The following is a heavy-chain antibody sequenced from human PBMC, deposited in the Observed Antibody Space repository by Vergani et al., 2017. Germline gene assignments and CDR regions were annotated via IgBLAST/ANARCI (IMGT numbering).Heavy chain of an antibody. D-gene: IGHD1-1*01. CDR1: GFTFSTYA. CDR3: ARTPSALSWNVPPGGYYYYGMDV. J-gene: IGHJ6*02. Sequence: QVQLVESGGGVVQPGRSLRLSCAAPGFTFSTYAMHWVRQAPGKGLEWVAVISHDGSHKYYADSVKGRFTISRDKSKNTLYLQMNSLRAEDTAVYYCARTPSALSWNVPPGGYYYYGMDVWGQGTTVTVSS. V-gene: IGHV3-30*04. CDR2: ISHDGSHK.